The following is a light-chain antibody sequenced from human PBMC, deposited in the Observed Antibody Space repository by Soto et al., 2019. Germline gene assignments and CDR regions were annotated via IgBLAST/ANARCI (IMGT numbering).Light chain of an antibody. Sequence: QSGLTQARSVSGSPGQSVTISCTGTSGDVGGYNFVSWYQQHPGNAPKLMIFDVSQRPSGVPDRFSGSKSGNTASLTISGLQAEDEADYYCCSYGGSYTWVFGGGTKVTVL. V-gene: IGLV2-11*01. CDR2: DVS. J-gene: IGLJ3*02. CDR1: SGDVGGYNF. CDR3: CSYGGSYTWV.